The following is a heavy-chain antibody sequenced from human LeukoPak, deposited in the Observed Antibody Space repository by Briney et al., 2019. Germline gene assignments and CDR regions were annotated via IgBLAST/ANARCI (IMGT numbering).Heavy chain of an antibody. CDR2: ISGSGGST. D-gene: IGHD3-22*01. CDR3: ATQDSMYYFDY. V-gene: IGHV3-23*01. Sequence: RGSLRLSCAASGFTFSSYAMSWVRQAPGKGLEWVSAISGSGGSTYYADSVKGPFTISRDNSKNTLYLQMNSLRAEDTAVYYCATQDSMYYFDYWGQGTLVTVSS. J-gene: IGHJ4*02. CDR1: GFTFSSYA.